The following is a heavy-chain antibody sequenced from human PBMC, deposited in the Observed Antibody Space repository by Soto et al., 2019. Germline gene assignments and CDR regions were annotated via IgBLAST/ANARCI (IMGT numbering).Heavy chain of an antibody. CDR2: ISYDGSNK. D-gene: IGHD1-1*01. J-gene: IGHJ6*02. CDR3: ARDRLKYYWNDCPYYYYGMDV. Sequence: QVQLVESGGGVVQPGRSLRLSCAASGFTFSSYAMHWVRQAPGKGLEWVAVISYDGSNKYYADSVKGRFTISRDNSQNTLYLQMNSLRAEDTAVYYCARDRLKYYWNDCPYYYYGMDVWGQGTTVTVSS. CDR1: GFTFSSYA. V-gene: IGHV3-30-3*01.